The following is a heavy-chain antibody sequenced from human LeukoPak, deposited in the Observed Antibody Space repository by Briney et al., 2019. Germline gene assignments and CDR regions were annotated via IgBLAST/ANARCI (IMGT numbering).Heavy chain of an antibody. CDR3: VKSRRVGANQRGLFDY. Sequence: GGSLRLSCAASGFTFSSYDLHWVRQATGKGLEWVSSISSSSSYIYYADSVKGRFTISRDNAKSSLYLQMNSLRAEDTAVYYCVKSRRVGANQRGLFDYWGQGTLVTVSP. D-gene: IGHD1-26*01. J-gene: IGHJ4*02. CDR1: GFTFSSYD. V-gene: IGHV3-21*01. CDR2: ISSSSSYI.